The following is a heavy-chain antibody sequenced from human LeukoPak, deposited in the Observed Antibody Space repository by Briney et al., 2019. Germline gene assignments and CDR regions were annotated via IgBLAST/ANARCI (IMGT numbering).Heavy chain of an antibody. CDR2: IYPADSDT. V-gene: IGHV5-51*01. CDR1: GYIFTHYW. D-gene: IGHD3-10*01. J-gene: IGHJ4*02. Sequence: GESLKISCQVSGYIFTHYWIGWVRQMPGKRLESMGIIYPADSDTTYSPSFQGQVTISADKSISTVYLQWSSLKASDTAMYYCARQSRDGSKTRGYYFDYWGQGTLVTVSS. CDR3: ARQSRDGSKTRGYYFDY.